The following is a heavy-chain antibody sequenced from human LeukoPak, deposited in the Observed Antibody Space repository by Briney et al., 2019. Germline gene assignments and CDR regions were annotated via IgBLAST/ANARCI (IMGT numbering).Heavy chain of an antibody. D-gene: IGHD2-15*01. V-gene: IGHV3-23*01. CDR3: AKDRVVSVDY. CDR2: ISGSGGST. CDR1: GFTGSSYA. Sequence: GGSLRLSCAASGFTGSSYAMSWVRQAPGKGLEWVSAISGSGGSTYYADSVKGRFTISRDNYKNTLNLQMNSLRDEDTAVYYCAKDRVVSVDYWGQGTLVTVSS. J-gene: IGHJ4*02.